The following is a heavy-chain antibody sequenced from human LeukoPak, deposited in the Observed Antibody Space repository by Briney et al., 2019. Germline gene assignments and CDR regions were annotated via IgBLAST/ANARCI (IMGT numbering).Heavy chain of an antibody. CDR2: IRQDGGET. J-gene: IGHJ4*02. Sequence: GGSLRLSCAASGFTFSNYWMTWVRQPPGKGLEGVANIRQDGGETYYVDSVKGRFTISRDNTKNSLYLQMNSLRAEDTAVYYCARPPYSGGWYLMFWGQGTLVTVSS. V-gene: IGHV3-7*01. D-gene: IGHD6-19*01. CDR1: GFTFSNYW. CDR3: ARPPYSGGWYLMF.